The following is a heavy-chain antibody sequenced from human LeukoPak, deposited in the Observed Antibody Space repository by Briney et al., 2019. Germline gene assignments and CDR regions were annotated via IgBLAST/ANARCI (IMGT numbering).Heavy chain of an antibody. CDR1: GYTFTGYY. CDR2: INPNSGGT. D-gene: IGHD3-22*01. CDR3: ARDGNYYDSSGYYPY. Sequence: ASVKVSCKASGYTFTGYYMHWVRQAPGQGLEWMGWINPNSGGTNYAQKFQGRVTMTRDTSISTAYIELSRLRSDDTAVYYCARDGNYYDSSGYYPYWGQGTLVTVSS. J-gene: IGHJ4*02. V-gene: IGHV1-2*02.